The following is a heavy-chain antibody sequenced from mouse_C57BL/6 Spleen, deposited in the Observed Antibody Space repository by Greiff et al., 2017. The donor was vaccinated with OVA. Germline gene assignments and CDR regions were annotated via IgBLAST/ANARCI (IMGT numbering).Heavy chain of an antibody. Sequence: DVKLVESGGGLVQPGGSLKLSCAASGFTFSDYGMAWVRQAPRKGPEWVAFISNLAYSIYYADTVTGRFTISRENAKNTLYLEMSSLRSEDTAMYYCARLAGKEGYFDYWGQGTTLTVSS. CDR3: ARLAGKEGYFDY. V-gene: IGHV5-15*01. J-gene: IGHJ2*01. CDR2: ISNLAYSI. CDR1: GFTFSDYG.